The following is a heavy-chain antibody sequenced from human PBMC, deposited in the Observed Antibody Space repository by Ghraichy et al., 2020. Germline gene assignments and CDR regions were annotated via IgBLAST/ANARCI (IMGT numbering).Heavy chain of an antibody. V-gene: IGHV1-8*03. CDR2: MNPNSGNT. CDR3: AIKTAYYDFWSGYYEVYGMDV. Sequence: ASVKVSCKASGYTFTSYDINWVRQATGQGLEWMGWMNPNSGNTGYAQKFQGRVTITRNTSISTAYMELSSLRSEDTAVYYCAIKTAYYDFWSGYYEVYGMDVWGQGTTVTVSS. J-gene: IGHJ6*02. CDR1: GYTFTSYD. D-gene: IGHD3-3*01.